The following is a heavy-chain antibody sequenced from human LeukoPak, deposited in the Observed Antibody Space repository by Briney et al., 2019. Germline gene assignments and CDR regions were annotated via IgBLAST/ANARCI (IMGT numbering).Heavy chain of an antibody. J-gene: IGHJ5*02. CDR1: GGTFSSYA. Sequence: GASVKVSCKASGGTFSSYAISWVRQAPGQGLEWMGRIIPILGIANYAQKFQGRVTITADKSTSTAYMELSSLRSEDTAVYYCARDETTVVNFGTWGQGTLVTVSS. V-gene: IGHV1-69*04. CDR3: ARDETTVVNFGT. D-gene: IGHD4-23*01. CDR2: IIPILGIA.